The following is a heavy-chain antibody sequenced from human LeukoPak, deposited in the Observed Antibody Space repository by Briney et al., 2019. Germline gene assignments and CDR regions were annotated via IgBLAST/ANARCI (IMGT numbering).Heavy chain of an antibody. CDR3: AKGPGTLVVVVSTFDY. CDR2: ISGSGGST. D-gene: IGHD2-21*01. Sequence: PGGSLRLSCAAFVFSFIAYDMSVGRQAPGKGLEWVSTISGSGGSTNYADSVKGRFTISRDNSKNTLYLQMNSLRAEDTAIYYCAKGPGTLVVVVSTFDYWGQGTLVTVSA. V-gene: IGHV3-23*01. CDR1: VFSFIAYD. J-gene: IGHJ4*02.